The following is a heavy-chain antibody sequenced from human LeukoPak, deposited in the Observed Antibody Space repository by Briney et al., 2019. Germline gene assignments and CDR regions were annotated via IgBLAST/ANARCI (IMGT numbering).Heavy chain of an antibody. J-gene: IGHJ4*02. D-gene: IGHD1-26*01. CDR3: AKDLGRYRNNYFDY. Sequence: SGGSLRLSCAASGFTFSSYAMSWVRQAPEKGLEWVSTISGSGGGTYYADSVKGRFTISRDDSKNTLYLQMNSLRAEDTAVYYCAKDLGRYRNNYFDYWGQGTLDTVSS. CDR1: GFTFSSYA. CDR2: ISGSGGGT. V-gene: IGHV3-23*01.